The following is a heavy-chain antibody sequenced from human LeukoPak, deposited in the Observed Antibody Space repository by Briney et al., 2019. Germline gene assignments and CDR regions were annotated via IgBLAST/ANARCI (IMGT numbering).Heavy chain of an antibody. D-gene: IGHD2-15*01. CDR3: TRDRIMTDF. Sequence: GGSLRLSCTASGFTFGDYSMTWFRQAPGKGLEWVSFIRNKASGGTTEYAASVRGRFTTSRDDSKSIAYLQMNSLKTEDTALYYCTRDRIMTDFWGQGTLVTVSS. CDR2: IRNKASGGTT. CDR1: GFTFGDYS. J-gene: IGHJ4*02. V-gene: IGHV3-49*03.